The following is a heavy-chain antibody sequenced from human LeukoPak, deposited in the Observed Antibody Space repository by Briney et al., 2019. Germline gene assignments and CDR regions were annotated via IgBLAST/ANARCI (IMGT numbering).Heavy chain of an antibody. D-gene: IGHD4-17*01. Sequence: PGGSLRLSCAASGFTFRRYGMTWVRQAPGKGLDWVSSVSDSGRNTYYADSVKGRFTISRDNSKNTLYLQMNSLRAEDTAVYYCARYYGDYVFDYWGQGTLVTVSS. CDR2: VSDSGRNT. CDR1: GFTFRRYG. J-gene: IGHJ4*02. V-gene: IGHV3-23*01. CDR3: ARYYGDYVFDY.